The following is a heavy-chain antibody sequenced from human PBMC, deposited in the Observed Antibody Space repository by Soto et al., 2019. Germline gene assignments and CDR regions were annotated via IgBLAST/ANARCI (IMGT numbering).Heavy chain of an antibody. V-gene: IGHV1-69*13. D-gene: IGHD5-12*01. Sequence: SVRVSCKASGYTFTGYYMHWVRQAPGQGLEWMGGIIPIFGTANYAQKFQGRVTITADESTSTAYMELSSLRSEDTAVYYCAREPSMVATNWFAPWGQGTLVTVSS. J-gene: IGHJ5*02. CDR2: IIPIFGTA. CDR3: AREPSMVATNWFAP. CDR1: GYTFTGYY.